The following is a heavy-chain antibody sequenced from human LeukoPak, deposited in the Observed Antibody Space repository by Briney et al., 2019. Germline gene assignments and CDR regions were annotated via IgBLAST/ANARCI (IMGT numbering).Heavy chain of an antibody. CDR1: GFTVSSNY. Sequence: TGGSLRLSCAASGFTVSSNYMSWVRQAPGKGLEWVSVIYAGGSTYYADSVKGRFTISRDNSKNTLYLQMNSLRAVDTAVYYCARETYYYDSSGYFAFDIWAKGQWSPSLQ. J-gene: IGHJ3*02. D-gene: IGHD3-22*01. CDR2: IYAGGST. CDR3: ARETYYYDSSGYFAFDI. V-gene: IGHV3-66*01.